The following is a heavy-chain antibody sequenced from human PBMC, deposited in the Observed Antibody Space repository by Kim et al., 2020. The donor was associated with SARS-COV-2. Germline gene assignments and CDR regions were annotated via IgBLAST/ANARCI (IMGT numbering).Heavy chain of an antibody. CDR1: GFTFSGSA. Sequence: GGSLRLSCAASGFTFSGSAMHWVRQASGKGLEWVGRIRSKANSYATAYAASVKGRFTISRDDSKNTAYLQMNSLKTEDTAVYYCTRAGYSSSRYYYGMDVWGQGTTVTVSS. CDR2: IRSKANSYAT. CDR3: TRAGYSSSRYYYGMDV. V-gene: IGHV3-73*01. J-gene: IGHJ6*02. D-gene: IGHD6-13*01.